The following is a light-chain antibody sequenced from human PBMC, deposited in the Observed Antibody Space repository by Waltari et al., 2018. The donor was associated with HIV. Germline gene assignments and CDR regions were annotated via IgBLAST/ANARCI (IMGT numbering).Light chain of an antibody. V-gene: IGLV2-14*03. Sequence: QSALTQPASVSGSPGQSITISCTGTTSDIGEYNYVSWFQHHPPEAPNLIIFDVSNLPPGVSTLCSGSKSGNTASLTVSGLQPEDEADYYCSSYTNKYTWVFGGGTKLTVL. CDR3: SSYTNKYTWV. J-gene: IGLJ3*02. CDR1: TSDIGEYNY. CDR2: DVS.